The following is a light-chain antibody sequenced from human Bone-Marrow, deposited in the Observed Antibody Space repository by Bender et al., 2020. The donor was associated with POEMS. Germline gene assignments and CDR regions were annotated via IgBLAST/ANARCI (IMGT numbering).Light chain of an antibody. CDR3: QAWDTYSVI. CDR2: QDT. CDR1: DLGDKY. V-gene: IGLV3-1*01. J-gene: IGLJ2*01. Sequence: SYEVTQPPSVSVSQGQTASITCSGDDLGDKYVAWYQQKPGQSPVLVIYQDTKRPSGIPERFSGSNSGNTATLTISGTQAMDEADYYCQAWDTYSVIFCGGTKLTVL.